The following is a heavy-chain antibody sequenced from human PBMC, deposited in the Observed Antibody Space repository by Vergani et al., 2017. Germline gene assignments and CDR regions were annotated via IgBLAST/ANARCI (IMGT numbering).Heavy chain of an antibody. D-gene: IGHD3-22*01. CDR3: ARYYYDSSGYFGFDY. CDR1: GGSISSYY. J-gene: IGHJ4*02. V-gene: IGHV4-59*12. Sequence: QVQLQESGPGLVKPSETLSLTCTVSGGSISSYYWSWIRQPPGKGLEWIGYIYYSGSTNYNPSLKSRVTISVDTSKNQFSLKLSSVTAADTAVYYCARYYYDSSGYFGFDYWGQGTLVTVSS. CDR2: IYYSGST.